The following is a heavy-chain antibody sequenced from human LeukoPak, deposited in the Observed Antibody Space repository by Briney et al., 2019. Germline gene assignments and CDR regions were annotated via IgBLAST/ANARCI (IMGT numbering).Heavy chain of an antibody. CDR2: IKNKIDRGTT. Sequence: GGSLRLSCRASGFTFINAWMSWVRQAPGKGLEWVGRIKNKIDRGTTDYAAPVKGRFTISRDDSKNTLYLQMNSLKIEDTAVYYCTTDRYSSGWYNYGMDVWGQGTTVTVS. CDR3: TTDRYSSGWYNYGMDV. J-gene: IGHJ6*02. V-gene: IGHV3-15*01. CDR1: GFTFINAW. D-gene: IGHD6-19*01.